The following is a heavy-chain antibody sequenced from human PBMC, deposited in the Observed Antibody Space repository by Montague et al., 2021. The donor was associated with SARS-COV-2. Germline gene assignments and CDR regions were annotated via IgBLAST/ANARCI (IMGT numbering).Heavy chain of an antibody. V-gene: IGHV3-48*03. CDR3: ARDQPGTYFIPDAFDI. J-gene: IGHJ3*02. Sequence: SLRLSCAASGFTFSSYEMNWVRQAPGKGLEWVSYISSSGSTIYYADSVKGRFTISRDNAKNSLYLQMDSLRAEDTAVYYCARDQPGTYFIPDAFDIWGQGTMVTVSS. CDR2: ISSSGSTI. D-gene: IGHD3-9*01. CDR1: GFTFSSYE.